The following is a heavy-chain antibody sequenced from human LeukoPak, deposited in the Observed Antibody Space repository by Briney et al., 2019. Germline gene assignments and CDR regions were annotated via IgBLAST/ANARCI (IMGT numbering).Heavy chain of an antibody. CDR2: IYTSGST. J-gene: IGHJ5*02. Sequence: PSETLSLTCTVSGGSISSSSYYWGWIRQPAGKGLEWIGRIYTSGSTNYNPSLKSRVTMSVDTSKNQFSLKLSSVTAADTAVYYCARDYRSSGWFDPWGQGTLVTVSS. CDR3: ARDYRSSGWFDP. V-gene: IGHV4-61*02. CDR1: GGSISSSSYY. D-gene: IGHD6-13*01.